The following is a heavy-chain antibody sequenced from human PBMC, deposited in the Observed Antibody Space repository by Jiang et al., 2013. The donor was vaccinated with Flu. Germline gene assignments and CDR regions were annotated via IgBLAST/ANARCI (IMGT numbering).Heavy chain of an antibody. D-gene: IGHD6-13*01. CDR3: ARAYSGYWYGGY. CDR1: GFTFSNYA. Sequence: VQLLESGGGVVQPGRSLRLSCAASGFTFSNYAMHWVRQAPGKGLEWVAVISYDGNNKYYADSVKGRFTISRDNSKNTLYLQMNSLRTEDTAVYYCARAYSGYWYGGYWGQGTLVTVSS. V-gene: IGHV3-30*04. CDR2: ISYDGNNK. J-gene: IGHJ4*02.